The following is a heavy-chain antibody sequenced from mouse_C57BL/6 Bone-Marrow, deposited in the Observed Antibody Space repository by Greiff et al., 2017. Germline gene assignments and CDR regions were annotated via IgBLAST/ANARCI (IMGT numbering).Heavy chain of an antibody. CDR1: GFTFSSYA. D-gene: IGHD1-1*01. V-gene: IGHV5-4*01. J-gene: IGHJ2*01. CDR3: ARDSYYGSSPDY. Sequence: EVQLVESGGGLVKPGGSLKLSCAASGFTFSSYAMSWVRQTPEKRLEWVATISDGGSYTYYPDNVKGRFTISRDNAKNNLYLQRSHLKSEDTAMYYCARDSYYGSSPDYWGQGTTLTVSS. CDR2: ISDGGSYT.